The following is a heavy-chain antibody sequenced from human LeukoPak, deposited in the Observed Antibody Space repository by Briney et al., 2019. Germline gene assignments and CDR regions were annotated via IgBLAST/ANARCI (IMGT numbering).Heavy chain of an antibody. Sequence: ASVKVSCKASGYTFTSYGISWVRQAPGHGLEWMGWISAYNGNTNYAQKLQGRVTMTTDTSTSTAYMELRSLRSDDTAVYYCARDLSSSGYYYFDYWGQGTLVTVSS. CDR2: ISAYNGNT. D-gene: IGHD3-22*01. V-gene: IGHV1-18*01. CDR1: GYTFTSYG. J-gene: IGHJ4*02. CDR3: ARDLSSSGYYYFDY.